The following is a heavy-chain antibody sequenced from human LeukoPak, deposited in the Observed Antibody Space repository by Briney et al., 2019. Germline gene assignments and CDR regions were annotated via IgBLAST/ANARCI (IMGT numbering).Heavy chain of an antibody. CDR3: ASRIVVVGLDY. V-gene: IGHV3-66*01. J-gene: IGHJ4*02. CDR2: IYSGGNT. D-gene: IGHD3-22*01. CDR1: GFTDGSNY. Sequence: GGSLRLSCAASGFTDGSNYMSWVRQAPGKGLEWVSVIYSGGNTYYADSVKGRFIISRDNSKNTLYLQMNSLRAEDTAVYYCASRIVVVGLDYWGQGTLVTVSS.